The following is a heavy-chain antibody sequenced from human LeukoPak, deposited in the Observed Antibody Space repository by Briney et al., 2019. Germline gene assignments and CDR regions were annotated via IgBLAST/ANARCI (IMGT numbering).Heavy chain of an antibody. V-gene: IGHV1-18*01. CDR1: GYTFTSYG. J-gene: IGHJ4*02. Sequence: ASVKVSCKASGYTFTSYGISWVRQAPGQGLEWMGWISAYNGNTNYAQKLQGRVTMTTDTSTSTAYMELRSLRSDDTAVYYCARGTLYRGWSYYLDFWGQGSQVTVSS. D-gene: IGHD6-19*01. CDR2: ISAYNGNT. CDR3: ARGTLYRGWSYYLDF.